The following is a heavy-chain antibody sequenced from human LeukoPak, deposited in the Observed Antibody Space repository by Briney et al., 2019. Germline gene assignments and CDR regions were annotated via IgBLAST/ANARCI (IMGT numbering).Heavy chain of an antibody. V-gene: IGHV1-69*06. D-gene: IGHD3-10*01. J-gene: IGHJ4*02. Sequence: ASVTVSCTASVGTSSNYPFNWVRQAPGQGFEWMGSIIPSFGAPAYAQKFEDRITLTADKSTGTVYMELSSLRSDDTAFYYCARGSKYYYASGSYSADYWGQGSLVSVSS. CDR2: IIPSFGAP. CDR3: ARGSKYYYASGSYSADY. CDR1: VGTSSNYP.